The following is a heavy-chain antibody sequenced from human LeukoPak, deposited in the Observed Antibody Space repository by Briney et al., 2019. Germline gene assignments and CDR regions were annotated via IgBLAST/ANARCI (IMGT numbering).Heavy chain of an antibody. Sequence: GGSLRLSCAASGFTFGDYAMHWVRQAPGKGLEWVSGISWNSGSIGYADSVKGRFTISRDNAKNSLYLQMNSLRVEDTAVYYCARGKSGSYGTKGYWGQGTLVTVSS. J-gene: IGHJ4*02. D-gene: IGHD1-26*01. V-gene: IGHV3-9*01. CDR3: ARGKSGSYGTKGY. CDR1: GFTFGDYA. CDR2: ISWNSGSI.